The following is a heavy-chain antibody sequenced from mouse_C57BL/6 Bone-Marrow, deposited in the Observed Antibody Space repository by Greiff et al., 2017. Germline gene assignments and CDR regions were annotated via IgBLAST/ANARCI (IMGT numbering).Heavy chain of an antibody. CDR1: GFTFSSYA. V-gene: IGHV5-4*01. CDR2: ISDGGSYT. J-gene: IGHJ3*01. Sequence: DVQLVESGPGLVKPGESLKLSCAASGFTFSSYAMSWVRQTPEKRLEWVARISDGGSYTYYPDNVKGRFTITRDNANINLYLQMGHLKSEDTAMYYGARGRYGYPDWFAYWGQGTLVTVSA. D-gene: IGHD2-2*01. CDR3: ARGRYGYPDWFAY.